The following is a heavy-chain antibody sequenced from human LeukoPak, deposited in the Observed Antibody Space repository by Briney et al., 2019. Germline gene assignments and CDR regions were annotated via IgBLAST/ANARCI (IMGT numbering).Heavy chain of an antibody. J-gene: IGHJ4*02. CDR3: ARWYYDSSGYSTLDY. Sequence: GESLQISCQGSGYSFTSYWIGWVRQMPGKGLEWMGIIYPGDSDTRYSPSFQGQVTISADKSISTAYLQWSSLKASDTAMYYCARWYYDSSGYSTLDYWGQGTLVTVSS. D-gene: IGHD3-22*01. CDR2: IYPGDSDT. CDR1: GYSFTSYW. V-gene: IGHV5-51*01.